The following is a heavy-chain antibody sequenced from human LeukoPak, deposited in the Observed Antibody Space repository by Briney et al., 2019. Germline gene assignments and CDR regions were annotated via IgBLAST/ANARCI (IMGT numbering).Heavy chain of an antibody. D-gene: IGHD6-13*01. V-gene: IGHV3-11*01. CDR2: ISPGGDSI. J-gene: IGHJ4*02. CDR1: GFTFSDYY. CDR3: ARRSSLDY. Sequence: PGGSLRLSCAASGFTFSDYYMSWIRQAPGKGLEWVSHISPGGDSISYGGSVKGRFTISRDNAKSSLYLQMNSLRVEDTGVYYCARRSSLDYWGQGTLVTVSS.